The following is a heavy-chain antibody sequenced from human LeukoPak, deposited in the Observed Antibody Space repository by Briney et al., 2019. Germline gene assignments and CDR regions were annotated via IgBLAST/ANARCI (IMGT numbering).Heavy chain of an antibody. CDR1: GVSISSYY. J-gene: IGHJ6*02. CDR2: VYYSGST. CDR3: ARQNYYDILTGYQYGMDV. D-gene: IGHD3-9*01. V-gene: IGHV4-59*08. Sequence: PSETLSLTCTVSGVSISSYYWSWIRQPPGKGLEWIGYVYYSGSTNYNPSLKSRVTISVDTSKNQFSLKLSSVTAADTAVYYCARQNYYDILTGYQYGMDVWGQGTTVTVSS.